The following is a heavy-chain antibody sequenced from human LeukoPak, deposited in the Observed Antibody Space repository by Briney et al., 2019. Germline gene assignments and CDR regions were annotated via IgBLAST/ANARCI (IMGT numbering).Heavy chain of an antibody. CDR2: INPHSGGT. V-gene: IGHV1-2*02. D-gene: IGHD2-21*02. Sequence: ASVKVSCKASGFSFTDYYMHWVRQAPGQGIEWMGYINPHSGGTSSPQKFQGRVTMTTDTSISAAYMELSSLISDDTAMYYCVRGGNELLSKNFDYWGQGTLVTVSS. CDR3: VRGGNELLSKNFDY. CDR1: GFSFTDYY. J-gene: IGHJ4*02.